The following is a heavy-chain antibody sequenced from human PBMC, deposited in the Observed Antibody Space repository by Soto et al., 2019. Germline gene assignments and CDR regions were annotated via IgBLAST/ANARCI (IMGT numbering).Heavy chain of an antibody. J-gene: IGHJ3*02. CDR2: IKSKTDGGTT. Sequence: GASLSLSCAASGFTFNNALMTWVRQAPGRGLEWVGHIKSKTDGGTTDYAAPVKGRSTISRYDAKNTLYLQMDSLKSENTAVKYGTKNFTIVYILGQGTIVTVS. V-gene: IGHV3-15*01. CDR3: TKNFTIVYI. CDR1: GFTFNNAL. D-gene: IGHD2-15*01.